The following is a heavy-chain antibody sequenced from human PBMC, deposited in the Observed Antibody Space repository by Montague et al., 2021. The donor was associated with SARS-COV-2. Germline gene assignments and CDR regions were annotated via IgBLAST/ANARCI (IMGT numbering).Heavy chain of an antibody. D-gene: IGHD2-2*01. J-gene: IGHJ4*02. CDR3: ARPSCSSTSCYGPLWY. Sequence: SETLSLTCAVYGESFSGYYWSWIRQPPGKGLEWIGEINHSGSTNSNPSLKSRLTISVDTSKNQFSLKLSSVTAADTAVYYRARPSCSSTSCYGPLWYWGQGTLVTVSS. V-gene: IGHV4-34*01. CDR2: INHSGST. CDR1: GESFSGYY.